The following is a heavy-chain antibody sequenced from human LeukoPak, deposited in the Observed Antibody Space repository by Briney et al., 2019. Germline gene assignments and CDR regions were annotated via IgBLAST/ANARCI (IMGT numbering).Heavy chain of an antibody. D-gene: IGHD3-22*01. CDR3: ARDSYYYDSSGPNNGRLDY. CDR1: GFTFSDYY. Sequence: PGGSLRLSCAASGFTFSDYYMSWIRQAPGKGLEWVSYISSSGSYMYYAGSVKGRFTISRDNAKNSLHLQMNSLRAEDTAVYYCARDSYYYDSSGPNNGRLDYWGQGTLVTVSS. CDR2: ISSSGSYM. J-gene: IGHJ4*02. V-gene: IGHV3-11*04.